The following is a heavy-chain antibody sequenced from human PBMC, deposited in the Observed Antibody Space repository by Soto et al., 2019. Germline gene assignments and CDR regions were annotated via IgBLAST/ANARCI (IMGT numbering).Heavy chain of an antibody. V-gene: IGHV4-39*01. CDR3: ARHYREYFDY. CDR1: GASVNSRDYY. D-gene: IGHD4-4*01. J-gene: IGHJ4*02. CDR2: IYYSGST. Sequence: SETLSLTCTVSGASVNSRDYYWGWIRQPPGKGLEWIGSIYYSGSTYYNPSLKSRVTISVDTSKNQFSLKLSSVTAADTAVYYCARHYREYFDYWGQGTLVTVSS.